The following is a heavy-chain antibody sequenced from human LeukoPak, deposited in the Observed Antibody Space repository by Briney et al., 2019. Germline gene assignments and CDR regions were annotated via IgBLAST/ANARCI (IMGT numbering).Heavy chain of an antibody. V-gene: IGHV3-23*01. Sequence: GGSLRLSCAASGFTFSSYAMSWVRQAPGKGLEWVSAISGSGGSTYYADSVKGRFTISRDNSKNTLYLQMNSLRAEDTAVYYCAKTPEYYYYYYYGMDVWGQGTTVTVSS. D-gene: IGHD3-10*01. CDR2: ISGSGGST. CDR3: AKTPEYYYYYYYGMDV. CDR1: GFTFSSYA. J-gene: IGHJ6*02.